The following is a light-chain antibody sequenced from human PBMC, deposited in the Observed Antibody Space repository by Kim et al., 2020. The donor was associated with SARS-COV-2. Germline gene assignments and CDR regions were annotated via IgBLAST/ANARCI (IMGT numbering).Light chain of an antibody. CDR1: SSNIGNHF. CDR2: DNN. Sequence: QSVLTQPPSVSAAPGQKVTISCSGSSSNIGNHFVSWYQQLPGTAPKLLIYDNNKRPSGIPDRFSGSKSGTSATLGITGLQTGDEADYYCGTWDSSLSGYVVFGGGTKLTVL. CDR3: GTWDSSLSGYVV. J-gene: IGLJ2*01. V-gene: IGLV1-51*01.